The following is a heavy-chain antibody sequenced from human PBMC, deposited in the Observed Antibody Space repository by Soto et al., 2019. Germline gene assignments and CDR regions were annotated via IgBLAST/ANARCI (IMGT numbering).Heavy chain of an antibody. J-gene: IGHJ6*03. CDR2: INPNSGGT. V-gene: IGHV1-2*04. D-gene: IGHD2-15*01. CDR1: GYTFTSYY. Sequence: ASVKVSCKASGYTFTSYYMHWVRQAPGQGLEWMGWINPNSGGTNYAQKFQGWVTMTRDTSISTAYMELSRLRSDDTAVYYCARSPRAAKYNYYYYYMDVWGKGTTVTVSS. CDR3: ARSPRAAKYNYYYYYMDV.